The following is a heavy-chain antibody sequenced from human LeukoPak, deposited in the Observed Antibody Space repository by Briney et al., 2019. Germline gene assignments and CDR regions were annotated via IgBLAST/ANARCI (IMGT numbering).Heavy chain of an antibody. CDR3: ARRIGYSSAWPHWYFDL. CDR1: GGSFSGYF. V-gene: IGHV4-34*01. J-gene: IGHJ2*01. CDR2: INHSGST. D-gene: IGHD6-19*01. Sequence: PSETLSLTCAVYGGSFSGYFWSWVRQPPGKGLEWIGEINHSGSTNYNPSLKSRVNISLDASKSQFSLKLSSVTAADTAVYYCARRIGYSSAWPHWYFDLWGRGTLVTVSS.